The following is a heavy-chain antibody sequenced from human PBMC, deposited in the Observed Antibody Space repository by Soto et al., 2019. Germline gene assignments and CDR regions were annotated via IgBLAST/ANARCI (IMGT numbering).Heavy chain of an antibody. CDR3: ARALSARPTGDWFDP. CDR2: ISSSSSYI. V-gene: IGHV3-21*01. J-gene: IGHJ5*02. CDR1: GFTFSSYS. Sequence: PGGSLRLSCAASGFTFSSYSMNWVRQAPGKGLEWVSSISSSSSYIYYADSVKGRFTISRDNAKNSLYLQMNSLGAEDTAVYYCARALSARPTGDWFDPWGQGT. D-gene: IGHD6-25*01.